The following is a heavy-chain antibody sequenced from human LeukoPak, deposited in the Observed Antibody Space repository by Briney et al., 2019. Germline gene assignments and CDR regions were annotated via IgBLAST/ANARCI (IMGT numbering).Heavy chain of an antibody. CDR2: ISSNGGST. Sequence: AGGSLRLSCAASGFTFSSYAMHWVRQAPGKGLEYVSAISSNGGSTYYANSVKGRFTISRHNSKNTLYLQMGSLRAEDMAVYYCARAGSSWYGDNWFDPWGQGTLVTVSS. D-gene: IGHD6-13*01. J-gene: IGHJ5*02. CDR3: ARAGSSWYGDNWFDP. CDR1: GFTFSSYA. V-gene: IGHV3-64*01.